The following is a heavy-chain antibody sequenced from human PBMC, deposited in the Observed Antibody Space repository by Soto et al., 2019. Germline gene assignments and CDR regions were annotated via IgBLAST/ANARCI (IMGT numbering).Heavy chain of an antibody. V-gene: IGHV4-59*01. J-gene: IGHJ3*02. CDR2: IYYSGST. CDR1: GGSISSYY. Sequence: QVQLQESGPGLVKPSETLSLTCTVSGGSISSYYWSWIRQPPGKGLEWIGYIYYSGSTNYNPSLKSRVTISVDTSKNQFSLKLSSVTAADTAVYYCAGGVEYSSSYTQSAAFDIWGQGTMVTVSS. D-gene: IGHD6-6*01. CDR3: AGGVEYSSSYTQSAAFDI.